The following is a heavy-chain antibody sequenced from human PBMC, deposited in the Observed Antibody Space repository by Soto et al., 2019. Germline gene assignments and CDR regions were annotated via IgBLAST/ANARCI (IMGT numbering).Heavy chain of an antibody. V-gene: IGHV3-30*18. D-gene: IGHD1-26*01. CDR3: AKSPVWELLPRFDY. CDR1: GFTFSSYG. Sequence: GGSLRLSCAASGFTFSSYGMHWVRQAPGKGLEWVAVISYDGSKKYYADSVKGRFTISRENSKNTLYLQMNSLRAEDTAVYYCAKSPVWELLPRFDYWGQGTLVTVSS. J-gene: IGHJ4*02. CDR2: ISYDGSKK.